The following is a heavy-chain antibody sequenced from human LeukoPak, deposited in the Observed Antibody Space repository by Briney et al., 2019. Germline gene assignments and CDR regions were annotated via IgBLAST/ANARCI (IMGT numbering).Heavy chain of an antibody. CDR2: IIPIFGTA. CDR1: GGTFSSYA. CDR3: ATGFRSGHHSGRVLY. D-gene: IGHD3-3*01. J-gene: IGHJ4*02. V-gene: IGHV1-69*13. Sequence: SVKVSCKASGGTFSSYAISWVRQAPGQGLEWMGRIIPIFGTANYAQKFQGRVTITADESTSTAYMELSSLRSEHTAVYYCATGFRSGHHSGRVLYWRQGALATVSS.